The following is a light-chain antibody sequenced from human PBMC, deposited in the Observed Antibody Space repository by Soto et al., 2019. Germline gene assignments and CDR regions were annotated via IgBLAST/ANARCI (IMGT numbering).Light chain of an antibody. CDR3: QQADTFPIT. CDR1: QTVDNF. CDR2: DAT. V-gene: IGKV3-11*01. Sequence: EIVLTQSPVIVSLSPGERAXXXXXASQTVDNFLAWYQLKPGKAPRLLIYDATKRASGIPVRFSGSGFGTDFTLTISSLQPEDSAIYYCQQADTFPITFGQGTRLEIK. J-gene: IGKJ5*01.